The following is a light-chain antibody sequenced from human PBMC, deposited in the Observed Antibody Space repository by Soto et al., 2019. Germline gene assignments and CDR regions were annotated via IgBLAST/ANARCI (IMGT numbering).Light chain of an antibody. CDR2: VEGSGSY. Sequence: QSVLTQPSSVSASLGSSVRVTCTLSSGHSPYVIAWHQQQPGKARRYLMKVEGSGSYDKRSGVPDRFSGSGSGADRYLTISNLQSEDEADYYCETWESHTYWVFGRGTKLTVL. CDR3: ETWESHTYWV. J-gene: IGLJ3*02. CDR1: SGHSPYV. V-gene: IGLV4-60*03.